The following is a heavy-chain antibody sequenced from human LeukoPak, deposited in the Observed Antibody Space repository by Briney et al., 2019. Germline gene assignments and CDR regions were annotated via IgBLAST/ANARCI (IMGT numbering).Heavy chain of an antibody. J-gene: IGHJ2*01. D-gene: IGHD5-24*01. CDR2: IYNSGST. Sequence: SETLSLTCAVSGGSISSYYWSWIRQAAGKGLEWIGRIYNSGSTNYNPSLKSRVRMSVDTSKNPFSLKLSSVTAADTAVYYCARDFELAFSVGVVERATTYWYFDLWGRGTLVTVSS. CDR1: GGSISSYY. V-gene: IGHV4-4*07. CDR3: ARDFELAFSVGVVERATTYWYFDL.